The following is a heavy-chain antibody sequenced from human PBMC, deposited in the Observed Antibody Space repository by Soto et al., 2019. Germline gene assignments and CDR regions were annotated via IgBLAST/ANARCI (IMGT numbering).Heavy chain of an antibody. J-gene: IGHJ4*02. Sequence: GGSLRLSCAASGFTFSIYAMSLVRQAPGKGLECVSTIGGGGDATSYADFVRGRFTVSRDNAKNTLYLQMNSLRAEDTAVYYCATAEVDYWGPGTLVTVSS. CDR1: GFTFSIYA. V-gene: IGHV3-23*01. CDR3: ATAEVDY. CDR2: IGGGGDAT.